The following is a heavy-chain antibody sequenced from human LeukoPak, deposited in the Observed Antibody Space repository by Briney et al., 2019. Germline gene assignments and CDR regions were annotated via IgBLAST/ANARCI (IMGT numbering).Heavy chain of an antibody. J-gene: IGHJ3*02. CDR3: ASSPIMGTGAFDI. V-gene: IGHV4-38-2*01. CDR1: GYSISSGYY. CDR2: IYHSGST. D-gene: IGHD2-8*01. Sequence: SETLSLTCAVSGYSISSGYYWGWIRQPPGKGLEWIGSIYHSGSTNYNPSLKSRVTMSVDTSKNQFSLKLSSVTAADTAVYYCASSPIMGTGAFDIWGQGTVVTVSS.